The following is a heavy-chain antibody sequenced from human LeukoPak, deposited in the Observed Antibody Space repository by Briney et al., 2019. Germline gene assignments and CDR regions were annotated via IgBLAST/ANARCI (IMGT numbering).Heavy chain of an antibody. CDR2: IHYSGST. CDR3: ASRRGGAFDI. Sequence: PSETLSLTCTVSGGSISSYHWSWIRQPPGKGLEWIGYIHYSGSTIYNPSLKSRVTISADTSKNQLSLKLRSVTAADTAVYYCASRRGGAFDIWGQGTMVTVSS. CDR1: GGSISSYH. J-gene: IGHJ3*02. V-gene: IGHV4-59*01. D-gene: IGHD2-15*01.